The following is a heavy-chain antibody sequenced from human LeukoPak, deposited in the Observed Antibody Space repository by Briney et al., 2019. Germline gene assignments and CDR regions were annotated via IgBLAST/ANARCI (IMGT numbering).Heavy chain of an antibody. CDR2: ISNSGGNT. Sequence: GGSLRLSCAASGFTFTSYAMSWVRQAPGKGLGWVSGISNSGGNTYYADSVKGRFTISRDNSKNTLYLQMKSLRVEDTAVYYCAEGHRWHDYWGQGTLVTVSS. D-gene: IGHD4-23*01. J-gene: IGHJ4*02. CDR3: AEGHRWHDY. CDR1: GFTFTSYA. V-gene: IGHV3-23*01.